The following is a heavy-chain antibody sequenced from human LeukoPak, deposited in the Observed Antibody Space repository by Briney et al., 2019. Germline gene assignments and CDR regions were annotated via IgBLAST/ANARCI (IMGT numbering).Heavy chain of an antibody. CDR1: GYTFTEYY. CDR3: ARDLDDAFDI. V-gene: IGHV1-2*02. Sequence: ASVRISCKASGYTFTEYYIHWVRQAPGQGLEWMGWINPKTGSTNYPQKLQGRVTMTRDTSISATNMELSRLRSDDTAVYFCARDLDDAFDIWGQGTMVTVSS. CDR2: INPKTGST. D-gene: IGHD1-1*01. J-gene: IGHJ3*02.